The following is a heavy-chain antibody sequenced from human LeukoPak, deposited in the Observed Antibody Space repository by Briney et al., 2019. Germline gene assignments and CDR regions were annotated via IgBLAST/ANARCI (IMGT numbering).Heavy chain of an antibody. Sequence: GGSLRLSCVASGFTLNTYGMHWVRQAPGKGLEWVAFIRFDGSNKYYADSVKGRFTISRDNSKNTLYLQMKSLRPEDTAVYFCARGDGYCSSASCSGDWGQGTLVTVSS. J-gene: IGHJ4*02. D-gene: IGHD2-2*03. CDR3: ARGDGYCSSASCSGD. CDR1: GFTLNTYG. CDR2: IRFDGSNK. V-gene: IGHV3-30*02.